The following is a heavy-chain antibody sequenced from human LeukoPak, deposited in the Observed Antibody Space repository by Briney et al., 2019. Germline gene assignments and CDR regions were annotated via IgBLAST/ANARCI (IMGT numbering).Heavy chain of an antibody. Sequence: PSETLSLTCTVSGASISSSNDYWGWIRQAPGKGLEWIGSGFYGGSAHYNPSLKSRATISVDTSKNQLSLKLSSVTAADAAMYYCARQFATASADTRGYFGFWGQGTVVTVSS. CDR3: ARQFATASADTRGYFGF. CDR1: GASISSSNDY. CDR2: GFYGGSA. D-gene: IGHD2-2*01. J-gene: IGHJ4*02. V-gene: IGHV4-39*01.